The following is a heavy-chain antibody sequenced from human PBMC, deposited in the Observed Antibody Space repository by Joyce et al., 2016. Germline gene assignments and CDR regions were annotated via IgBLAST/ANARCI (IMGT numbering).Heavy chain of an antibody. V-gene: IGHV4-34*01. CDR1: GGSLSGYH. J-gene: IGHJ5*02. Sequence: QVQLQQWGAGLLKPSETLSLTCAVYGGSLSGYHWSWIRQSPGKGLEWIGEIHESGSTNYNPSLKTRVTISVDTSKNQLSLKLTSATAADTAVYYCARGTRITMVRGVRSDWFDPWGQGTQVTVSS. CDR2: IHESGST. CDR3: ARGTRITMVRGVRSDWFDP. D-gene: IGHD3-10*01.